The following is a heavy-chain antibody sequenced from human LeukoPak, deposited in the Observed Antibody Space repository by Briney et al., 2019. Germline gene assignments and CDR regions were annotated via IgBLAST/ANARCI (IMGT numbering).Heavy chain of an antibody. CDR1: AFTFGDHD. CDR3: TRDHVYGYYYFEN. D-gene: IGHD5-18*01. J-gene: IGHJ4*02. V-gene: IGHV3-49*04. Sequence: GGSLRLSCTGSAFTFGDHDLHWVRQAPGKGLEWIGFIRSRSYGGTTKYAASVRGRFTISRDDSKNIAYLEMNSLKTEDTGVYFCTRDHVYGYYYFENWGQGTLVTVS. CDR2: IRSRSYGGTT.